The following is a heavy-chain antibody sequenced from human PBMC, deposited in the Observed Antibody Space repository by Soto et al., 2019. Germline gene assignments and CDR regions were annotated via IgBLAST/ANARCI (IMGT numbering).Heavy chain of an antibody. CDR3: TTDSSSWAYYYYYGMDV. CDR1: GFTFSNAW. CDR2: IKSKTDDGTT. Sequence: PGGSLRLSCTVSGFTFSNAWMTWVRQAPGKGVEWVGRIKSKTDDGTTDYAAPVKGRFTISRDDSRNTLYLQMNSLKTEDTAVYYCTTDSSSWAYYYYYGMDVWGQGTTVTVSS. V-gene: IGHV3-15*01. J-gene: IGHJ6*02. D-gene: IGHD2-2*01.